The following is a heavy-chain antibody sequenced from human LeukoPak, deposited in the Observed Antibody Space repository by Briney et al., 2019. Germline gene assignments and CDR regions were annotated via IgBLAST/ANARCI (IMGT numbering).Heavy chain of an antibody. V-gene: IGHV1-69*13. J-gene: IGHJ4*02. D-gene: IGHD3-3*01. CDR2: IIPIFGIA. CDR1: GGTFSSYA. CDR3: ARDRLFGVVTSFDY. Sequence: ASVKVSCKASGGTFSSYAISWVRQAPGQGLEWMGGIIPIFGIANYAQKFQGRVTITADESTSTAYMELSSLRSEDTAVYYCARDRLFGVVTSFDYWGQGTLVTVSS.